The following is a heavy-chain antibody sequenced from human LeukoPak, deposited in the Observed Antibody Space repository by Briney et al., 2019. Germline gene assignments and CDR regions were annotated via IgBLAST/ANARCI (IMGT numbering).Heavy chain of an antibody. V-gene: IGHV3-21*01. CDR1: GFTFSSYS. CDR3: ARDQYNYDTSGYSY. D-gene: IGHD3-22*01. J-gene: IGHJ4*02. CDR2: ISSSSSYI. Sequence: GGSLRLSCAASGFTFSSYSMNWVRQAPGKGLEWVSSISSSSSYIYYADSVKGRFTISRDIAKNSLYLQMNSLRAEDTAVYYCARDQYNYDTSGYSYWGQGTLVTVSS.